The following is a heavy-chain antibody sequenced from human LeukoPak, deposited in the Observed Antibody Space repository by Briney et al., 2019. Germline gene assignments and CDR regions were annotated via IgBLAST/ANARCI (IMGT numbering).Heavy chain of an antibody. CDR1: GGSISSGGYS. J-gene: IGHJ3*02. V-gene: IGHV4-30-2*01. CDR2: INHSGST. CDR3: ARVVTMIVVVPDAFDI. Sequence: PSQTLSLTCAVSGGSISSGGYSWSWIRQPPGKGLEWIGEINHSGSTNYNPSLKSRVTISVDTSKNQFSLKLSSVTAADTAVYYCARVVTMIVVVPDAFDIWGQGTMVTVSS. D-gene: IGHD3-22*01.